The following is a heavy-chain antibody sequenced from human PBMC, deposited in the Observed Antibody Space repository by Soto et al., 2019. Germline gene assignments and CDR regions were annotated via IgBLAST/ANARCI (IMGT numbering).Heavy chain of an antibody. CDR1: GLTFNNAW. D-gene: IGHD2-2*01. V-gene: IGHV3-15*01. J-gene: IGHJ4*02. CDR3: TTGYDCSSTSCPWGYYGSGNSYNFDY. CDR2: FKSQTEGGTA. Sequence: EVQLVESGGGLVKPGGSLRLSCAVSGLTFNNAWMSWVRQAPGKGLEWVGHFKSQTEGGTAVYAAPVKGRFTISRDDSKTTLYLQMTSLKTEDTAVYYCTTGYDCSSTSCPWGYYGSGNSYNFDYWGQGTLVTVSS.